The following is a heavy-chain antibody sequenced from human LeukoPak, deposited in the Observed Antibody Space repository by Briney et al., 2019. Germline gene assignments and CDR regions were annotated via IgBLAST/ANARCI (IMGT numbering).Heavy chain of an antibody. J-gene: IGHJ3*02. Sequence: GSLRLSCAASGFTFSSYAMSWVRQAPGKGLVWVSRIDTDGSSTTYADSVKGRFTISRDNAKNTLYLQMNSLRAEDTAVYYCARDGSGSAFDIWGQGTMVTVSS. V-gene: IGHV3-74*01. CDR1: GFTFSSYA. D-gene: IGHD3-22*01. CDR3: ARDGSGSAFDI. CDR2: IDTDGSST.